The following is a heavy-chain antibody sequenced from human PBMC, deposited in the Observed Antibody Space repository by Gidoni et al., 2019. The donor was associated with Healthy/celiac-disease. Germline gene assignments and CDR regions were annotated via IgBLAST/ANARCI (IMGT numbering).Heavy chain of an antibody. V-gene: IGHV4-39*01. CDR1: GGSICSSSYY. CDR2: IYYSGST. Sequence: QLQLQESGPGLVKPSETLSITCTVSGGSICSSSYYWGWIRQPPGKGLEWIGSIYYSGSTYYNPSLKSRVTISVDTSKNQFALKLSSVTAADTAVYYGARQLAIVVYAMNPWGQGTLVTVSS. J-gene: IGHJ5*02. D-gene: IGHD2-8*02. CDR3: ARQLAIVVYAMNP.